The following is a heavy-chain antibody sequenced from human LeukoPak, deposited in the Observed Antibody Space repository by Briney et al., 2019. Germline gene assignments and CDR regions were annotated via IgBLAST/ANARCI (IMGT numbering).Heavy chain of an antibody. CDR3: ARGRATGINWFDP. V-gene: IGHV4-61*02. CDR2: ISSSGST. D-gene: IGHD1-14*01. J-gene: IGHJ5*02. CDR1: GDSISSGDYY. Sequence: SETLSLTCTVSGDSISSGDYYWSWIRQPAGKGLEWIGRISSSGSTNYNPSLKSRVTMSVDTSKNQFSLKLSSVTAADTAVYYCARGRATGINWFDPWGQGTLVTVSS.